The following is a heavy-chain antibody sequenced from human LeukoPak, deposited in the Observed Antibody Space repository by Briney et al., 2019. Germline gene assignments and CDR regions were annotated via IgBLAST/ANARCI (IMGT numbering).Heavy chain of an antibody. V-gene: IGHV1-18*04. J-gene: IGHJ6*02. D-gene: IGHD5-18*01. Sequence: ASVKVSFKASVYTFTGYYMHWVRQAPGQGLEWMGWISAYNGNTNYAQKLQGRVTMTTDTSTSTAYMELRSLRSDDTAVYYCAREVKRGYSYGLLDYYGMDVWGQGTTVTVSS. CDR2: ISAYNGNT. CDR1: VYTFTGYY. CDR3: AREVKRGYSYGLLDYYGMDV.